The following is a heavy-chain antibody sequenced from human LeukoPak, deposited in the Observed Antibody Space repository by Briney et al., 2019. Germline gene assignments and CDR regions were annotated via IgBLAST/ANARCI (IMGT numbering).Heavy chain of an antibody. Sequence: GGSLRLSCAACGFTFSSYWMSWVRQAPGKGLEWVANIKQDGSEKYYVDSVKGRFTISRDNAKNSLYLQMNSLRAEDTAVYYCTRDKQGNAFDIWGQGTMVTVSS. CDR2: IKQDGSEK. CDR3: TRDKQGNAFDI. D-gene: IGHD3-10*01. CDR1: GFTFSSYW. V-gene: IGHV3-7*01. J-gene: IGHJ3*02.